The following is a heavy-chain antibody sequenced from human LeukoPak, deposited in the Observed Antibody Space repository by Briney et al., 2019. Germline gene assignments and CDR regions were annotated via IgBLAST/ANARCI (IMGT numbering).Heavy chain of an antibody. V-gene: IGHV3-64*04. Sequence: GGSLRLSCSASGFTFSSYAMYWVRQAPGKGLEYASGISSNGGSTYYADSVKGRFTISRDNSKNTLYLQMNSLRAEDTAVYYCAKEAAAFQYWGQGTLVTVSS. CDR2: ISSNGGST. J-gene: IGHJ4*02. D-gene: IGHD6-13*01. CDR1: GFTFSSYA. CDR3: AKEAAAFQY.